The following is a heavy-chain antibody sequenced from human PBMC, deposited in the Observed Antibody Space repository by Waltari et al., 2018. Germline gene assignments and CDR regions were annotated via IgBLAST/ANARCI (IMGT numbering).Heavy chain of an antibody. V-gene: IGHV5-51*01. J-gene: IGHJ4*02. CDR3: ARRIHDYGDYGNFDY. CDR1: GYSFTSYW. CDR2: IYPGDYDT. D-gene: IGHD4-17*01. Sequence: EVQLVQSGAAVNKLGEPLKISCKGSGYSFTSYWSGWVRQMPGKGLEWMGIIYPGDYDTRYSPSFQGQVTISADKSISTAYLQWSSLKASDTAMYYCARRIHDYGDYGNFDYWGQGTLVTVSS.